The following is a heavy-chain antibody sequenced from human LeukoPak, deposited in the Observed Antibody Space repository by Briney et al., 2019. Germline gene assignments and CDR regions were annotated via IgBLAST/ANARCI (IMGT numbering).Heavy chain of an antibody. Sequence: GASVKVSCKASGYTFTSYYMHWVRQAPGQGLEWMGIINPSGGSTSYAQKFQGRVTMTRDTSTSTVYMELSSLRSEDTAGYYCARAGGAGYCSSTSCSGAWDYYYYMDVWGKGTTVTVSS. V-gene: IGHV1-46*01. J-gene: IGHJ6*03. D-gene: IGHD2-2*01. CDR1: GYTFTSYY. CDR2: INPSGGST. CDR3: ARAGGAGYCSSTSCSGAWDYYYYMDV.